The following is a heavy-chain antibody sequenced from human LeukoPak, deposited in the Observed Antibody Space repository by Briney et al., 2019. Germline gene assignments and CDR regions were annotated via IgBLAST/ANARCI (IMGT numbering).Heavy chain of an antibody. CDR3: ARDPGSLYYMDV. J-gene: IGHJ6*03. D-gene: IGHD1-26*01. CDR2: INPNSGGT. V-gene: IGHV1-2*02. CDR1: GYTFTGYY. Sequence: ASVKVSCKASGYTFTGYYMHWVRQAPGQGLEWMGWINPNSGGTNYAQKFQGRVTMTRDTSISTAYMELSRLRSDDTAVYYCARDPGSLYYMDVWGKGTTVTVSS.